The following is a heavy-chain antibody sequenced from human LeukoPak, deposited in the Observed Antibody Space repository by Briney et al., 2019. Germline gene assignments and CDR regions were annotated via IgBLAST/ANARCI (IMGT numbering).Heavy chain of an antibody. CDR2: INPNSGGT. D-gene: IGHD3-22*01. J-gene: IGHJ3*02. V-gene: IGHV1-2*02. CDR3: ARVEYYYDSSGYYWAGGAFDI. Sequence: ASVKVSCKASGYTFTGYFIHWVRQAPGQGLEWMGWINPNSGGTNYAQKFQGRVTMTRDTSTSTVYMELSSLRSEDTAVYYCARVEYYYDSSGYYWAGGAFDIWGQGTMVTVSS. CDR1: GYTFTGYF.